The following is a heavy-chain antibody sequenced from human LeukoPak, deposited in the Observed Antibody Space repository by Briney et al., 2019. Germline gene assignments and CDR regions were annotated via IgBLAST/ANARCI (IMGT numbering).Heavy chain of an antibody. D-gene: IGHD3-22*01. J-gene: IGHJ3*02. CDR1: GFTFSSYA. CDR3: AKITYYYDSSGPDAFDI. V-gene: IGHV3-23*01. Sequence: PGGSLRLSCAASGFTFSSYAMSLVRQAPGKGLEWVSAISGSGGSTYYADSVKGRFTISRDNSKNTLYLQMNSLRAEDTAVYYCAKITYYYDSSGPDAFDIWGQGTMVTVSS. CDR2: ISGSGGST.